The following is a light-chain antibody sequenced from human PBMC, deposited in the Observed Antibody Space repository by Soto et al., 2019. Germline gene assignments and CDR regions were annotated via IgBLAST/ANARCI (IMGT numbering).Light chain of an antibody. CDR2: WAS. CDR1: QNILHSSNNQNY. J-gene: IGKJ2*01. V-gene: IGKV4-1*01. Sequence: DIVLTQSPDSLAVSLGERATINCKSSQNILHSSNNQNYLAWYQQKPGQPPKLLIYWASTRASGVPDRFSGSGSGTDFTLTISSLQAEDVAVYYCQYYLETYTFGQGTKLEIK. CDR3: QYYLETYT.